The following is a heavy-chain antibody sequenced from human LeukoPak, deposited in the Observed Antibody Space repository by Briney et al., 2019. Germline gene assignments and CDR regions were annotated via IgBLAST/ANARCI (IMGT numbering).Heavy chain of an antibody. V-gene: IGHV4-34*01. CDR1: GGSFSGYY. Sequence: SETLSLTCAVYGGSFSGYYWSWIRQPPGKGLEWIGEINHSGSTNYNPSLKSRVTISVDTSKNQFSLKLSSVTAADTAVYYCARSKGDYGRGTTFDYWGQGTLVTVSS. CDR2: INHSGST. CDR3: ARSKGDYGRGTTFDY. D-gene: IGHD4-17*01. J-gene: IGHJ4*02.